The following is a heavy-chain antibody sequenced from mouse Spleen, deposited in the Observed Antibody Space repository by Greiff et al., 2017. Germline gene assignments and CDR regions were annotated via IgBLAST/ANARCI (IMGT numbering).Heavy chain of an antibody. CDR2: ISSGGSYT. V-gene: IGHV5-6*01. CDR1: GFTFSSYG. D-gene: IGHD1-1*01. Sequence: EVKLVESGGDLVKPGGSLKLSCAASGFTFSSYGMSWVRQTPDKRLEWVATISSGGSYTYYPDSVKGRFTISRDNAKNTLYLQMSSLKSEDTAMYYCASPYYYGSSYFFAYWGQGTLVTVSA. J-gene: IGHJ3*01. CDR3: ASPYYYGSSYFFAY.